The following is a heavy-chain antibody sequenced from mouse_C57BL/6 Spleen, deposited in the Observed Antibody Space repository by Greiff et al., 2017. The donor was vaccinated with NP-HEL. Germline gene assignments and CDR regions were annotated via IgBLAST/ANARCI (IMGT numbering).Heavy chain of an antibody. CDR3: AKIYYDPYYAMDY. V-gene: IGHV1-64*01. D-gene: IGHD2-4*01. Sequence: VQLQQPGAELVKPGASVKLSCKASGYTFTSYWMHWVKQRPGQGLEWIGMIHPNSGSTNYNEKFKSKATLTVDKSSSTAYMQLSSLTSEDSAVYYCAKIYYDPYYAMDYWGQGTSVTVSS. CDR2: IHPNSGST. J-gene: IGHJ4*01. CDR1: GYTFTSYW.